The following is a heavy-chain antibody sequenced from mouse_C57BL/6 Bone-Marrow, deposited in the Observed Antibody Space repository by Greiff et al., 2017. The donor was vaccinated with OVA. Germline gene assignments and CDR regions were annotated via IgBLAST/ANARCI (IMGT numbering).Heavy chain of an antibody. CDR3: AIYYDYDEGVYYFDY. Sequence: QVQLQQPGAELVRPGSSVKLSCKASGYTFTSYWMHWVKQRPIQGLEWIGNIDPSDSETHYNQKFKDKATLTVDKSSSTAYMQLSSLTSEDSAVYYWAIYYDYDEGVYYFDYWGQGTTLTVSS. D-gene: IGHD2-4*01. V-gene: IGHV1-52*01. CDR2: IDPSDSET. CDR1: GYTFTSYW. J-gene: IGHJ2*01.